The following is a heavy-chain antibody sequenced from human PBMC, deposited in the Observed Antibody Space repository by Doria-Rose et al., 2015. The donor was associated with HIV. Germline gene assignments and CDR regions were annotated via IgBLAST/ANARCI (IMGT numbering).Heavy chain of an antibody. D-gene: IGHD1-26*01. V-gene: IGHV4-59*01. J-gene: IGHJ4*02. CDR2: IFYTGST. CDR1: GGSISHYY. Sequence: QVQLVQSGPGLVKPSETLSLTCSVSGGSISHYYWSWIRQPPGKGLEYIGDIFYTGSTNYSPSLKSRVSISIDTSKNKFSLRLSSVTAADTAVYYCARVLSGTYYYWGQGTLVTVSS. CDR3: ARVLSGTYYY.